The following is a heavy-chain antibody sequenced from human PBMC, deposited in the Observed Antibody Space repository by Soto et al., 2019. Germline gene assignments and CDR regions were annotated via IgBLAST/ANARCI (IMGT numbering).Heavy chain of an antibody. CDR1: GGSINSYY. Sequence: SEPLSLTCTVSGGSINSYYWSWIRQPPGKGLEWIGYIYYSGSTNYNPSLKSRVTISVDTSKNQFSLKLSSVTAADTAVYYCARADTALAPFDYWGQGTLVTVS. D-gene: IGHD5-18*01. CDR2: IYYSGST. CDR3: ARADTALAPFDY. J-gene: IGHJ4*02. V-gene: IGHV4-59*01.